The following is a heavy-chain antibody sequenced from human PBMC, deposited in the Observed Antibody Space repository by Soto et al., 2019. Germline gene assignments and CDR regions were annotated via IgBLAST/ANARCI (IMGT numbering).Heavy chain of an antibody. D-gene: IGHD4-17*01. CDR1: GFPFSSYG. CDR3: AKDRWDWNSEYGGGMDV. V-gene: IGHV3-23*01. J-gene: IGHJ6*02. Sequence: PGGSLRLSCAASGFPFSSYGMSWVRTAPGKGLEWVSTISSSSVNTYYADSVKGRFTISRDNSKSTLDLQVNSLRAEDTAVYYCAKDRWDWNSEYGGGMDVWGQGTTVTVSS. CDR2: ISSSSVNT.